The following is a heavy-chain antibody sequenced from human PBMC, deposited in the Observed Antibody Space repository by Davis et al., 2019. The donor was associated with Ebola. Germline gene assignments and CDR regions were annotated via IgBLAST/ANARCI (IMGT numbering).Heavy chain of an antibody. CDR2: IYRGGNT. V-gene: IGHV4-30-2*01. CDR1: GGSVSSDDHS. J-gene: IGHJ6*02. Sequence: SETLSLTCAVSGGSVSSDDHSWSWIRQPPGKGLEWIGYIYRGGNTYYSPSLKSRVTMSVDRSKNQFSLKLSSVTAADTAVYYCARDEIVRQDCISTSCYVYYYYGMDVWGQGTTVTVSS. D-gene: IGHD2-2*01. CDR3: ARDEIVRQDCISTSCYVYYYYGMDV.